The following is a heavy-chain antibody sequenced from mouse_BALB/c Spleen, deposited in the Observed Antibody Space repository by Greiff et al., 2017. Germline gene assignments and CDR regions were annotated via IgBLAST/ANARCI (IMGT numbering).Heavy chain of an antibody. J-gene: IGHJ4*01. CDR3: ARLPDFPGYAMDY. CDR2: IHYSGST. Sequence: DVQLQESGPDLVKPSQSLSLTCTVTGYSITSGYSWPWIRQFPGNKLEWMGYIHYSGSTNYNPSHKSRISITRDTSKNQFFLQLNSVTTEDTATYYCARLPDFPGYAMDYWGQGTSVTVSS. CDR1: GYSITSGYS. V-gene: IGHV3-1*02.